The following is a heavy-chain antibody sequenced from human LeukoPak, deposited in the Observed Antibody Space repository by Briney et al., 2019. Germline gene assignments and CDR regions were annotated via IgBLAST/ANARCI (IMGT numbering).Heavy chain of an antibody. CDR3: ARVRYSDSSVLTRKRSYYFDY. CDR2: IYHTCST. Sequence: SETLSLTCTISGGSVTDYYWSWIRQSPGKGLEWIGYIYHTCSTSYSPSLKSRVAVSADTSQNQFSLKLSSVTAADTAVYYCARVRYSDSSVLTRKRSYYFDYWGQGTLVTVSS. J-gene: IGHJ4*02. CDR1: GGSVTDYY. D-gene: IGHD3-22*01. V-gene: IGHV4-59*02.